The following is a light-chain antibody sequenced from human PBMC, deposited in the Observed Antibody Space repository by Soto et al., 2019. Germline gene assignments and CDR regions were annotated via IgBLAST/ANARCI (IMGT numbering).Light chain of an antibody. Sequence: EIVLTQSPGTLSLYPGERATLSCRASQSIGTYLAWYQQKPGQAPRILIYDASSRATGIPDRFSGSGSGTDFTLTISRLEPEDFAVYYCQQYGSSLPFGGGTKVDIK. V-gene: IGKV3-20*01. CDR3: QQYGSSLP. CDR2: DAS. CDR1: QSIGTY. J-gene: IGKJ4*01.